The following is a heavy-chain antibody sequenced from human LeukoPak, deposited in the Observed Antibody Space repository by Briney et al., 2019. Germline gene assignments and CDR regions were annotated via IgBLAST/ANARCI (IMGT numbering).Heavy chain of an antibody. J-gene: IGHJ4*02. CDR1: GFTFDDYG. CDR2: ISWNSGSI. CDR3: AKADRSYYDFWSGYSFDY. Sequence: GGSLRLSCAASGFTFDDYGMSWVRQAPGKGLEWVSGISWNSGSIGYADSVKGRFTISRDNAKNSLYLQMNSLRAEDMALYYCAKADRSYYDFWSGYSFDYWGQGTLVTVSS. D-gene: IGHD3-3*01. V-gene: IGHV3-9*03.